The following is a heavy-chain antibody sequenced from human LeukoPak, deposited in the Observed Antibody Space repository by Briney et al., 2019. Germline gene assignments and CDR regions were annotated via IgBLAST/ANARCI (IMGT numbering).Heavy chain of an antibody. CDR2: INPGGGST. D-gene: IGHD1-26*01. J-gene: IGHJ4*02. CDR3: AREEEQGWELQN. V-gene: IGHV1-46*01. CDR1: GYTFTSYD. Sequence: ASVKVSCKASGYTFTSYDINWVRQATGQGLEWMGIINPGGGSTSYAQKFQGRVTMTRDMSTSTVYMELSSLRSEDTAVYYCAREEEQGWELQNWGQGTLVTVSS.